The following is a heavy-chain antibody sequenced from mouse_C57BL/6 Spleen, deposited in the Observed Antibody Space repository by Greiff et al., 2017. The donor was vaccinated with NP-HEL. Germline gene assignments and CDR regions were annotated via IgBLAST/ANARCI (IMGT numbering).Heavy chain of an antibody. D-gene: IGHD1-1*01. CDR2: INPNNGGT. J-gene: IGHJ3*01. Sequence: EVQLQQSGPELVKPGASVKISCKASGYTFTDYYMNWVKQSHGKSLEWIGDINPNNGGTSYNQKFKGKATLTVDKSSSTAYMELRSLTSEDSAVYYCVSITTVVATSYYFDYWGQGTLVTVSA. V-gene: IGHV1-26*01. CDR3: VSITTVVATSYYFDY. CDR1: GYTFTDYY.